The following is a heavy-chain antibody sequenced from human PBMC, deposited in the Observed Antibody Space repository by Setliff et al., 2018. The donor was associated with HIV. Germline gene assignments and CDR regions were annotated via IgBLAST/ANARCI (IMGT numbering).Heavy chain of an antibody. V-gene: IGHV1-46*01. Sequence: ASVKVSCKASGYTFSSNYMHWVRQAPGQGLEWMGLINPTGDITFYPQKFQARVTMTRETSASTDYLELRSLRSEDPAVYFGASKGGSKNYPGSDAFDIWGQGTLVTVSS. D-gene: IGHD3-10*01. CDR1: GYTFSSNY. J-gene: IGHJ3*02. CDR3: ASKGGSKNYPGSDAFDI. CDR2: INPTGDIT.